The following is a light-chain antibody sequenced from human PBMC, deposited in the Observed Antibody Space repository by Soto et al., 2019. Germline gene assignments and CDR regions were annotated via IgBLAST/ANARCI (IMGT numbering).Light chain of an antibody. V-gene: IGKV3-20*01. Sequence: EIVLMQSPGTLSLSRGERATLSCKASQRVSSSYLAWYQQKPGQAPRLLIYGASSRATGIPDRFSGSGSGTDFTLTISRLEPEDCAVYYCQQYGSSPLTFGEGTKVDIK. CDR2: GAS. CDR3: QQYGSSPLT. CDR1: QRVSSSY. J-gene: IGKJ4*01.